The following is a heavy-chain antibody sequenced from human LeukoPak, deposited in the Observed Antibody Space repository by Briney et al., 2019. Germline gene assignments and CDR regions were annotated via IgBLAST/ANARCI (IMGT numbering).Heavy chain of an antibody. Sequence: ASEKVSCKASGYTFTVYYMHWVRQAPGQGLEWMGWINPNSGGTNYAQKFQGRVTMTRDTSISTAYMELSRLRSDDTAVYYCARELSLGYCSSTSCGSNWFDPWGQGTLVTVSS. V-gene: IGHV1-2*02. J-gene: IGHJ5*02. D-gene: IGHD2-2*01. CDR3: ARELSLGYCSSTSCGSNWFDP. CDR1: GYTFTVYY. CDR2: INPNSGGT.